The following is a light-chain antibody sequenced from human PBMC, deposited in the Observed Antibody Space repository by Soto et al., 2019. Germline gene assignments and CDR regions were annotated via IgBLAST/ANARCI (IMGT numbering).Light chain of an antibody. CDR2: AAS. CDR1: QSLDSY. CDR3: QQSYTTPWT. V-gene: IGKV1-39*01. Sequence: DIQMTQSPSSLSASVGDRVTITCRASQSLDSYLNWYQQKPGKAPQVLIFAASSLQTGVRSRFSGSGTGTDFTLTISSLQPEDFATYYCQQSYTTPWTFGQGTKVKIK. J-gene: IGKJ1*01.